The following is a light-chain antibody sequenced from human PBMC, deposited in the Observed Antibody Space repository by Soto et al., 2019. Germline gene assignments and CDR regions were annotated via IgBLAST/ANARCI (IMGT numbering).Light chain of an antibody. J-gene: IGKJ4*01. V-gene: IGKV1-5*03. CDR3: QQYSGSFLT. CDR2: RAS. Sequence: DIQMTQSPSTLSASVGDTVTITCRASQTISSYLAWYQHKPGKAPKVLMYRASTLESGVPSRFSGSASGTEFTLTISGLQPDDFATYFCQQYSGSFLTFGGGTKV. CDR1: QTISSY.